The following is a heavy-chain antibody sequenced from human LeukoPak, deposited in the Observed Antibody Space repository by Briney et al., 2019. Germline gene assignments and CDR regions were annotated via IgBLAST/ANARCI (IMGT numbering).Heavy chain of an antibody. J-gene: IGHJ2*01. CDR1: GGSISSYY. V-gene: IGHV3-9*01. CDR3: AKDGWGGHWYFDL. Sequence: LSLTCTVSGGSISSYYWSWIRQPPGKGLEWVSGISWNSGSIGYADSVKGRFTISRDNAKNSLYLQMNSLRAEDTALYYCAKDGWGGHWYFDLWGRGTLVTVSS. CDR2: ISWNSGSI. D-gene: IGHD3-10*01.